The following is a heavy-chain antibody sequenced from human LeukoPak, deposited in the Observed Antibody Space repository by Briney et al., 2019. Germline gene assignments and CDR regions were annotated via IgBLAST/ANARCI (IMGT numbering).Heavy chain of an antibody. CDR2: IYTSGST. V-gene: IGHV4-61*02. D-gene: IGHD2-8*02. J-gene: IGHJ6*03. CDR1: GGSISSGSYY. CDR3: ARGWVLGSMDYSYYMDI. Sequence: PSETLSLTCTASGGSISSGSYYWSWIRQPAGKGLEWIGRIYTSGSTNYNPSLKSRVTISVDTSENQFSLKVSSVTAADTAVYYCARGWVLGSMDYSYYMDIWGKGTPVTVSS.